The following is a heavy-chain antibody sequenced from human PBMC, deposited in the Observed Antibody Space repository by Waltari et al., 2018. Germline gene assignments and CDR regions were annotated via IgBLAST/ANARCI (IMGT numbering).Heavy chain of an antibody. V-gene: IGHV4-34*01. CDR1: GGSFSGYY. Sequence: QVQLQQWGAGLLKPSETLSLTCAVYGGSFSGYYWSWIRQPPGKGLAWIGEINHSGKTNYTPSLQRRVTISVDTSKNQFSLKLSSVTAAETAVYYCARGRHVYSSSWYLHYYYGMDVWGQGTTVTVSS. J-gene: IGHJ6*02. D-gene: IGHD6-13*01. CDR2: INHSGKT. CDR3: ARGRHVYSSSWYLHYYYGMDV.